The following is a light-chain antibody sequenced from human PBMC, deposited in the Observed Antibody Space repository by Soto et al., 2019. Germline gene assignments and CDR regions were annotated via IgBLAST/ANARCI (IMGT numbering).Light chain of an antibody. CDR2: EVR. CDR1: NRDVGSYNL. J-gene: IGLJ3*02. CDR3: SSYTNTSTMV. V-gene: IGLV2-14*01. Sequence: QSVLTQPASVSGSPGQSITIACTGTNRDVGSYNLVSWYQQRPGEAPKLIISEVRNRPSGISYRFTGSKSGNTASLTISGLQAEDEDDYYRSSYTNTSTMVFRGGNK.